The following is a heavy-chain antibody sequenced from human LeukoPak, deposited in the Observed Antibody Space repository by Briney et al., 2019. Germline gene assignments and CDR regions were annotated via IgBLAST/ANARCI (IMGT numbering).Heavy chain of an antibody. CDR3: AKAFRRDVLRFLEWLPPHFDY. Sequence: GGSLRLSCAASGFTFSSYGMHWVRQAPGKGLEWVAVISYDGSNKYYADSVKGRFTISRDNSKNTLYLQMNSLRAEDTAVYYCAKAFRRDVLRFLEWLPPHFDYWGQGTLVTVSS. D-gene: IGHD3-3*01. J-gene: IGHJ4*02. CDR2: ISYDGSNK. V-gene: IGHV3-30*18. CDR1: GFTFSSYG.